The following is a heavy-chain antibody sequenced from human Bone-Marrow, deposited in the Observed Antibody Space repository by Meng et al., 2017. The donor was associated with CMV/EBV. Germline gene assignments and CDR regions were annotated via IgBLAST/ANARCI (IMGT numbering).Heavy chain of an antibody. CDR1: GFTFSSYA. J-gene: IGHJ4*02. CDR2: ISYDGSNK. Sequence: GGSLRLSCAASGFTFSSYAMHWVRQAPGKGLEWVAVISYDGSNKYYADSVKGRFTISRDNSKNTLYLQMNSLRAEDTAVYYCARAPLDSHCSSTSCNVDYWGQGTLVTVSS. CDR3: ARAPLDSHCSSTSCNVDY. D-gene: IGHD2-2*01. V-gene: IGHV3-30-3*01.